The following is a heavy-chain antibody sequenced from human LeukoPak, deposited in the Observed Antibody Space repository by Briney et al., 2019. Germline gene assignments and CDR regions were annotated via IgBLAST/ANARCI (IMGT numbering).Heavy chain of an antibody. J-gene: IGHJ2*01. CDR1: GFTLSSHD. Sequence: PGGSLRLSCAASGFTLSSHDVHWVRQVPGKGLEWISAINVAGNTYYSDSVKGRFSVSRDNAKNYVHLQMTSLRAGDTAVYHCAREPDVYGSWYFDLWGRGTQVTVSS. CDR2: INVAGNT. D-gene: IGHD2-8*01. CDR3: AREPDVYGSWYFDL. V-gene: IGHV3-13*01.